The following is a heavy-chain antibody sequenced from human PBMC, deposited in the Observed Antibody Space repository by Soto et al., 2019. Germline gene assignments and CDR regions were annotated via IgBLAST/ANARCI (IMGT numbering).Heavy chain of an antibody. J-gene: IGHJ6*02. D-gene: IGHD3-10*01. V-gene: IGHV3-53*01. CDR2: IYDNGTT. Sequence: EVQLVESGGGLIQPWGSLRLSCAASGLTVSNAYMAWVRQAPGMGLEWVSVIYDNGTTYYADSVKGRFPISRDTSTNTLSLQMDSLRAEDTAVYYCVRPLPSGRNYGLDVWCQGTTVTVSS. CDR3: VRPLPSGRNYGLDV. CDR1: GLTVSNAY.